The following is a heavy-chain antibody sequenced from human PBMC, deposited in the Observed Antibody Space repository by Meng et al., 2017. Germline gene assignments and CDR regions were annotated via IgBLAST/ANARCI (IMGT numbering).Heavy chain of an antibody. CDR3: ARVHMAVLDY. Sequence: GESLKISCADSGFTFSSYWMSWVRQAPGKGLEWVANIKEDGSEKNYVDSVKGRFTISRDNAKNSLYLQMNSLRAEDTAVYYCARVHMAVLDYWGQGTLVTVSS. CDR1: GFTFSSYW. V-gene: IGHV3-7*01. CDR2: IKEDGSEK. J-gene: IGHJ4*02. D-gene: IGHD2-21*01.